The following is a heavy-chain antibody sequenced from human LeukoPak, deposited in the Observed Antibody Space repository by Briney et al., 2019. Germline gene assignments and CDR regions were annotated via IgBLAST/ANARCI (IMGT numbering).Heavy chain of an antibody. Sequence: SETLSLTCTVSDGSISPYFWSWIRQPPGKGLEWIGYISYSGSTNYNPSLKSRVTISVDTSKNQFSLQLSSVTAADTAVYYCARDDYRGVTNFDPWGQGTLVTVSS. V-gene: IGHV4-59*01. CDR1: DGSISPYF. CDR3: ARDDYRGVTNFDP. CDR2: ISYSGST. J-gene: IGHJ5*02. D-gene: IGHD3-10*01.